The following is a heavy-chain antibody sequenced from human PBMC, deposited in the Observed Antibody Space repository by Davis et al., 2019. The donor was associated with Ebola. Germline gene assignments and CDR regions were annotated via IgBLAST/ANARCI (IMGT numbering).Heavy chain of an antibody. Sequence: AASVKVSCKASGYTFTSYGISWVRQAPGQGPEWMGWISGYIGKTNYAQKFQGRVTRNTDTSTSTAYMELRSLRSDDTAVYYCARDLTVTTAAFDYWGQGTLVTVSS. V-gene: IGHV1-18*01. CDR3: ARDLTVTTAAFDY. D-gene: IGHD4-17*01. CDR1: GYTFTSYG. CDR2: ISGYIGKT. J-gene: IGHJ4*02.